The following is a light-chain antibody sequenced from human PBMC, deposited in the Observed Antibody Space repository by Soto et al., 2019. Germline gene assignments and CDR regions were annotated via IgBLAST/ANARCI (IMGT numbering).Light chain of an antibody. CDR2: DAS. CDR1: QSVSSNY. V-gene: IGKV3-20*01. CDR3: QQYGSSTAT. J-gene: IGKJ1*01. Sequence: EIVLTQSPGTLSLSPGERATLSCRASQSVSSNYLAWYQLRPGQAPRLLIYDASTRATGIPARFSGSGSGTDFTLTISRLEPEDFAVYYCQQYGSSTATFGQGTKVDIK.